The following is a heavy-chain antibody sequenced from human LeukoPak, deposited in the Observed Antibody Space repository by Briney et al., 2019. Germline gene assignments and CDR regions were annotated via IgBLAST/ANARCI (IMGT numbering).Heavy chain of an antibody. CDR3: ARDQSAVAGTGAFDI. CDR2: ISSSRSYI. J-gene: IGHJ3*02. D-gene: IGHD6-19*01. CDR1: GFTFSSYS. V-gene: IGHV3-21*01. Sequence: GGSLRLSCAASGFTFSSYSMNWVRQAPGKGLEWVSSISSSRSYIYYADSVKGRFTISRDNAKNSLYLQMNSLRAQDTAVYYCARDQSAVAGTGAFDIWGQGTMVTVSS.